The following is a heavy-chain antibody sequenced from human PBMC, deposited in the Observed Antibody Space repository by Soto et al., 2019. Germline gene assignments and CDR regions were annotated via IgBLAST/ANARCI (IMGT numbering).Heavy chain of an antibody. CDR1: GFTFSNYG. D-gene: IGHD6-19*01. Sequence: LRLSCAASGFTFSNYGMHWVRQAPGKGLEWVAVISYDGSNKFYADSVKGRFTISRDNSRNTLYLQMHSLRPEDTAVYYCAKLAASDYYYNYPMDVWGQGTTVTVSS. CDR2: ISYDGSNK. J-gene: IGHJ6*02. V-gene: IGHV3-30*18. CDR3: AKLAASDYYYNYPMDV.